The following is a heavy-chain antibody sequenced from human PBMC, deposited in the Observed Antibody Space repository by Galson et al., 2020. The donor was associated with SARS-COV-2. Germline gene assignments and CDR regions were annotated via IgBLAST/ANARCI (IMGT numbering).Heavy chain of an antibody. V-gene: IGHV1-3*01. Sequence: ASVKVSCKASGYTFTSYAMHWVRQAPGQRLEWMGWINAGNGNTKYSQKFQGRVTITRDTSASTAYMELSSLRSEDTAVYYCATGNLVGLLFMSAFDIWGQGTMVTVSS. CDR2: INAGNGNT. J-gene: IGHJ3*02. D-gene: IGHD2-21*02. CDR3: ATGNLVGLLFMSAFDI. CDR1: GYTFTSYA.